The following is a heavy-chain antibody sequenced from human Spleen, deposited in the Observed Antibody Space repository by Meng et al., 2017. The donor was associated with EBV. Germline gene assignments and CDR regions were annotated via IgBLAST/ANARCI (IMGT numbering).Heavy chain of an antibody. V-gene: IGHV1-18*01. J-gene: IGHJ4*02. Sequence: VQAGAEMKEPGASVKGSCQTSEYKLVDYGISWAPQAPGQGLEGMGWTSAHTNKTNYLQKFQGRLMMTTDTYTNTVYMELTRLTSEDTAMYYCARETNFVSGDFWGQGTLVTVSS. CDR3: ARETNFVSGDF. D-gene: IGHD1-1*01. CDR2: TSAHTNKT. CDR1: EYKLVDYG.